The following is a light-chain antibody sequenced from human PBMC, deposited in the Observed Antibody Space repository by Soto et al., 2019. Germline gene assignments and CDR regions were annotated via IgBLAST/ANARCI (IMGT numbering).Light chain of an antibody. CDR1: QSISRN. CDR3: QQYNNWPIT. Sequence: EIVMTQSPPTLYVSPGERATLSCRASQSISRNLAWFQQKPGQAPSLLIFGASTRATGIPARLSGSGSGTEFTLTISSLQSEDFAVYYCQQYNNWPITFGQGTRLEI. J-gene: IGKJ5*01. CDR2: GAS. V-gene: IGKV3-15*01.